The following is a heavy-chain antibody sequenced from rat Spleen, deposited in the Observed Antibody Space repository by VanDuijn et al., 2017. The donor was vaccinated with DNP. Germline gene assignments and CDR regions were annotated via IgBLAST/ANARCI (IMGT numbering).Heavy chain of an antibody. J-gene: IGHJ2*01. V-gene: IGHV5S23*01. D-gene: IGHD1-2*01. Sequence: EVQLVESGGGLVQPGNSLKLSCAASGFSFSGFYMAWVRQAPTKGLEWVAYIGSDGYAPYYGDSVKGRFTISRDNAQNTLYLQMDSLRSADTATYYCARTPYSSFRCYFDYWGQGIMVTVSS. CDR1: GFSFSGFY. CDR2: IGSDGYAP. CDR3: ARTPYSSFRCYFDY.